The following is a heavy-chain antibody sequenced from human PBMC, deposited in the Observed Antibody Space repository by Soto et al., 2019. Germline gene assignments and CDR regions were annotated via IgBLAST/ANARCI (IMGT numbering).Heavy chain of an antibody. J-gene: IGHJ4*02. CDR1: GGSISSYY. CDR3: AREGAAGTGYFDY. CDR2: IYYSGST. D-gene: IGHD6-13*01. Sequence: SETLSLTCTVSGGSISSYYWSWIRQPPGKGLEWIGYIYYSGSTNYNPSLKSRVTISVDTSKNQFSLKLSSVTAADTAVYYCAREGAAGTGYFDYWGQGTLVTVSS. V-gene: IGHV4-59*01.